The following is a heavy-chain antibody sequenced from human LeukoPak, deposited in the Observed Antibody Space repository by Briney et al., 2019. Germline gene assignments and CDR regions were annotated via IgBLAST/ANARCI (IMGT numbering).Heavy chain of an antibody. J-gene: IGHJ5*02. Sequence: ASVKVSCKASGYTFTSYGISWVRQAPGRGLEWMGWISAYNGNTNYAQKLQGRVTMTTDTSTSTAYMELRSLRSDDTAVYYCARVTIVVVSNWFDPWGQGTLVTVSS. CDR3: ARVTIVVVSNWFDP. CDR1: GYTFTSYG. V-gene: IGHV1-18*01. D-gene: IGHD3-22*01. CDR2: ISAYNGNT.